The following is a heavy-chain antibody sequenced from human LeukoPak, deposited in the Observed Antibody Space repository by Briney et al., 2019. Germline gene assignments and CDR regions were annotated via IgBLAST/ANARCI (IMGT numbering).Heavy chain of an antibody. CDR2: ISYDGSNK. D-gene: IGHD6-25*01. Sequence: PGRSLRLSCAAFGFTFSSYAMHWVRQAPGKGLEWVAVISYDGSNKYYADSVKGRFTISRDNSKNTLYLQMNSLRAEDTAVYYCARQMIRSSGDAFDIWGQGTMVTVSS. CDR1: GFTFSSYA. V-gene: IGHV3-30-3*01. CDR3: ARQMIRSSGDAFDI. J-gene: IGHJ3*02.